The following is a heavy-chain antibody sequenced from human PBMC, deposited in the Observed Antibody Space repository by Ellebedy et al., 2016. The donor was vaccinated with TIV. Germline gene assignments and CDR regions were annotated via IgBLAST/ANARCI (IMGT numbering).Heavy chain of an antibody. J-gene: IGHJ4*02. CDR3: VKGLGFTSGWFPYFDF. D-gene: IGHD6-19*01. CDR2: ISGNGGTT. V-gene: IGHV3-64D*06. CDR1: GFTFSTYA. Sequence: PGGSLRLSCSASGFTFSTYALHWVRQAPGKGLEYVSLISGNGGTTYFADSVQGRFTISRDNSKNTLYLQMSSLRSEDTAVYYCVKGLGFTSGWFPYFDFWGQGTLVTVSS.